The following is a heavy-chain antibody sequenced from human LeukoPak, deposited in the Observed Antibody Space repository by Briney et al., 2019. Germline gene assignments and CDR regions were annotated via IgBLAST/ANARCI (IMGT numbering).Heavy chain of an antibody. V-gene: IGHV3-21*01. CDR3: ASTGRGYSYGASDY. J-gene: IGHJ4*02. Sequence: GSLRLSCAASGFTFSSYSMNWVRQAPGKGLEWVSSISSSSSYIYYADSVKGRFTISRDNAKNSLYLQMNSLRAEDTAVYYCASTGRGYSYGASDYWGQGTLVTVSS. D-gene: IGHD5-18*01. CDR1: GFTFSSYS. CDR2: ISSSSSYI.